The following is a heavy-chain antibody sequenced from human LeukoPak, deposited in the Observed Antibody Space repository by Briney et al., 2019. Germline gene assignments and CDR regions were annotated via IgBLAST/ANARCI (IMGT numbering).Heavy chain of an antibody. Sequence: GGSLRPSCTASGFTFGDYAMSWVRQAPGKGLEWVGFIRSKAYGGTTEYAASVKGRFTISRDDSKSIAYLQTNSLKTEDTAVYYCTRDVGDYDYYYYGMDVWGQGTTVTVSS. CDR1: GFTFGDYA. CDR2: IRSKAYGGTT. J-gene: IGHJ6*02. CDR3: TRDVGDYDYYYYGMDV. D-gene: IGHD4-17*01. V-gene: IGHV3-49*04.